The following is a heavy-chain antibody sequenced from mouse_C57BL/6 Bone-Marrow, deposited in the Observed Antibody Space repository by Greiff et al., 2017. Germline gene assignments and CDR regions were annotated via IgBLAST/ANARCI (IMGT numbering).Heavy chain of an antibody. CDR1: GYTFTSYW. J-gene: IGHJ4*01. D-gene: IGHD2-2*01. Sequence: QVQLTQPGAELVMPGASVKLSCKASGYTFTSYWMHWVKQRPGQGLEWIGEFDPSASYTNYNQMFKGKSTLTVDKASSTAYLQLSSLTSVDSSVYDCARDPMVTGEMDYWGQGTAGTVSS. CDR3: ARDPMVTGEMDY. CDR2: FDPSASYT. V-gene: IGHV1-69*01.